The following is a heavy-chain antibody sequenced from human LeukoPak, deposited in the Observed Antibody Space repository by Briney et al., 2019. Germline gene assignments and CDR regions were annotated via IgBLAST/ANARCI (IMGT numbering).Heavy chain of an antibody. D-gene: IGHD5-18*01. V-gene: IGHV4-59*01. J-gene: IGHJ3*02. CDR3: AREGYGPRSAFDI. CDR1: GGSISSYY. Sequence: PSETLSLTCTVSGGSISSYYWSWIRQPPGKGLEWIGYIYYSGSTNYNPSLKSRVTISVDTSKNQFSLKLSSVTAADTAVYYCAREGYGPRSAFDIWGQGTMVTVSS. CDR2: IYYSGST.